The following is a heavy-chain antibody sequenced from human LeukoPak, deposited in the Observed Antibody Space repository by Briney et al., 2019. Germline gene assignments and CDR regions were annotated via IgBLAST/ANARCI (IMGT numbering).Heavy chain of an antibody. CDR1: GGTFSSYA. CDR2: IIPIFGTA. D-gene: IGHD6-13*01. CDR3: ASYNARYSTSWSLFDY. J-gene: IGHJ4*02. V-gene: IGHV1-69*13. Sequence: SVKVSCKASGGTFSSYAISWVRQAPGQGLEWMGGIIPIFGTANYAQKFQGRVTITADESTSTAYMELSSLRSEDTAVYYCASYNARYSTSWSLFDYWGQGTLVTVSS.